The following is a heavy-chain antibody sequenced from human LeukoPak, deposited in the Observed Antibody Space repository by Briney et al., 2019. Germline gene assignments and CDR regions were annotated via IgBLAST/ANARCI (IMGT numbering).Heavy chain of an antibody. CDR1: GGTFSSYA. Sequence: SVKVSCKASGGTFSSYAISWVRHAPGQGVEWMGGIIPIVGTANYAQTFQGRVTITADESTSTAYMELSSLRSEDTAVYYCARVGVHCGGDCYAFDYWGQGTLVTVSP. D-gene: IGHD2-21*02. CDR2: IIPIVGTA. CDR3: ARVGVHCGGDCYAFDY. V-gene: IGHV1-69*13. J-gene: IGHJ4*02.